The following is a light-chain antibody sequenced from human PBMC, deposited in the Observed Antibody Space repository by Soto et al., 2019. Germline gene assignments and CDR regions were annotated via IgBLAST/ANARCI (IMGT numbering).Light chain of an antibody. CDR2: DAS. V-gene: IGKV3-11*01. Sequence: IVVTQSPATVSLSPGERATLSCRASQSVSSYLAWYQQKPGQAPRLLIYDASNRATGIPARFSGSGSGTEFTLTISSLQPDDFATYYCQHYNSYSEAFGQGTKADIK. CDR3: QHYNSYSEA. CDR1: QSVSSY. J-gene: IGKJ1*01.